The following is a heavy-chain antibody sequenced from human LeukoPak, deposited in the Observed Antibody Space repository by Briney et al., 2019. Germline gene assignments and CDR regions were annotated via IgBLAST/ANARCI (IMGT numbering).Heavy chain of an antibody. CDR1: GFTFDDYA. Sequence: AGGSLRLSCAASGFTFDDYAMHWVRQAPGKGPEWVSGISWNSGSIGYADSVKGRFTISRDNAKNSLYLQMNSLRAEDTALYYCAKDLTDGSGYYLVYYFDYWGQGTLVTVSS. CDR2: ISWNSGSI. J-gene: IGHJ4*02. V-gene: IGHV3-9*01. D-gene: IGHD3-3*01. CDR3: AKDLTDGSGYYLVYYFDY.